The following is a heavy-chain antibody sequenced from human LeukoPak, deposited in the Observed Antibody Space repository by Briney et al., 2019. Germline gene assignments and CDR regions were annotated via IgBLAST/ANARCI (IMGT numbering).Heavy chain of an antibody. CDR1: GYTFTSYG. D-gene: IGHD2-21*02. Sequence: GASVKVSCKASGYTFTSYGISWVRQAPGQGLEWMGWINPNSGGTNYAQKFQGRVTMTRGTSISTAYMELSRLRSDDTAVYYCAREAWGVYCGGDCLIDYWGQGTLVTVSS. V-gene: IGHV1-2*02. CDR2: INPNSGGT. CDR3: AREAWGVYCGGDCLIDY. J-gene: IGHJ4*02.